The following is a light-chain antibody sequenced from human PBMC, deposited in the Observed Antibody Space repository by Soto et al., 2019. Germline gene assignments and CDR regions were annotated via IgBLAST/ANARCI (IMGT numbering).Light chain of an antibody. V-gene: IGKV1-27*01. CDR3: QKYNSAPLT. J-gene: IGKJ5*01. CDR1: QAINNY. CDR2: AAS. Sequence: DIQMPQSPSSLSASVGDRVAITCRASQAINNYLAWYQQKPGKFPKLLIYAASTLHPGVPSRFSGSGSGTDFTLTISSLQPEDVATYYCQKYNSAPLTFGPGTRLEIK.